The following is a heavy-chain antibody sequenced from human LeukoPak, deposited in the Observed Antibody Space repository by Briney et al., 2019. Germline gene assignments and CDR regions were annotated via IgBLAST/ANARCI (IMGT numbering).Heavy chain of an antibody. D-gene: IGHD1/OR15-1a*01. CDR1: GFTFDDYA. V-gene: IGHV3-9*03. CDR2: ISWNSGSI. J-gene: IGHJ4*02. CDR3: AKGEDGGLTGTYDY. Sequence: PGGSLRLSCAASGFTFDDYAMHWFRQAPGKGLEWVSVISWNSGSIGYADSVKGRFTISRDNAKNSLYLQMNSLSAEDMALYYCAKGEDGGLTGTYDYWGQGTLVTVSS.